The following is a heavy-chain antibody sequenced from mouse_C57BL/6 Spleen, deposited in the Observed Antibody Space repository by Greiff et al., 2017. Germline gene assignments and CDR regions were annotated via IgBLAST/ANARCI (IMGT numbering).Heavy chain of an antibody. D-gene: IGHD1-1*01. Sequence: EVKLMESGGGLVKPGGSLKLSCAASGFTFSDYGMHWVRQAPEKGLEWVAYISSGSSTIYYADTVKGRFTISRDNAKNTLFLQMTSLRSEDTAMYYCARHHYYYGSSYFDVWGTGTTVTVSS. V-gene: IGHV5-17*01. CDR1: GFTFSDYG. CDR3: ARHHYYYGSSYFDV. J-gene: IGHJ1*03. CDR2: ISSGSSTI.